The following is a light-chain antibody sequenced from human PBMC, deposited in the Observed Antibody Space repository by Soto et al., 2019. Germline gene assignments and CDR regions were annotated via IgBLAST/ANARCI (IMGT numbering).Light chain of an antibody. V-gene: IGKV1-39*01. J-gene: IGKJ1*01. CDR3: QQSYSILWT. CDR1: QSFSNY. CDR2: AAS. Sequence: DIQVTQSPSSLSASVGDRVTITCRASQSFSNYLNWYQQKPGKAPKLLIYAASSLQSGVPSRFSGSGSGTDFTLTISSLQPEDFATYYCQQSYSILWTFGQGTKVEIK.